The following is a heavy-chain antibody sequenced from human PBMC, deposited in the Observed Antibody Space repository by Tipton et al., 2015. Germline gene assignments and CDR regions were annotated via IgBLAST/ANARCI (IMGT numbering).Heavy chain of an antibody. CDR2: ISHSGNT. Sequence: TLSLTCTVSGGSFSDYYWSWIRQSPGEGLEWIGYISHSGNTYYNPSLKSRVTMSVDTSKNQFSLTLNSVAAADTAVYYCACQDYDSLTRDYQTVDYWGQGTLVTVSS. V-gene: IGHV4-59*04. J-gene: IGHJ4*02. D-gene: IGHD3-9*01. CDR1: GGSFSDYY. CDR3: ACQDYDSLTRDYQTVDY.